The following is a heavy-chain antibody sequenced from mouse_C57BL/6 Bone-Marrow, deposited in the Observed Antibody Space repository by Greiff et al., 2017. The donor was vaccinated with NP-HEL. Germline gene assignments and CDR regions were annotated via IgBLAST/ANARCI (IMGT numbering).Heavy chain of an antibody. CDR3: TRFYYGSSYPYFDY. CDR1: GYTFTDYE. J-gene: IGHJ2*01. CDR2: IDPETGGT. Sequence: QVQLKESGAELVRPGASVTLSCKASGYTFTDYEMHWVKQTPVHGLEWIGAIDPETGGTAYNQKFKGKAILTADKSSSTAYMELRSLTSEDSAVYYCTRFYYGSSYPYFDYWGKGTTLTVSS. V-gene: IGHV1-15*01. D-gene: IGHD1-1*01.